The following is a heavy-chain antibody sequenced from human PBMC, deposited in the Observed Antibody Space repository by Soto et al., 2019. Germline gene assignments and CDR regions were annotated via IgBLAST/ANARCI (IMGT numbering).Heavy chain of an antibody. V-gene: IGHV1-8*01. D-gene: IGHD3-10*01. CDR2: MNPNSGNT. CDR1: GYTFTSYD. CDR3: ARGVRQSHFYYRFDP. J-gene: IGHJ5*02. Sequence: ASVKVSCKASGYTFTSYDINWVRQATGQGLEWMGWMNPNSGNTGYAQKFQGRVTMTRNTSISTAYMELSSLRSEDTAVYYCARGVRQSHFYYRFDPWGQGTLVTVSS.